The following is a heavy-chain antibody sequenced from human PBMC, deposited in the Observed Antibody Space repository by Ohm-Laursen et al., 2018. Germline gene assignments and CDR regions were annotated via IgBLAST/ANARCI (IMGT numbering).Heavy chain of an antibody. D-gene: IGHD3-22*01. CDR3: AKERVGDSSGYYYLYYYYGMDV. CDR1: GFTFSSYG. CDR2: ISYDGSNK. Sequence: SLRLSCAASGFTFSSYGMHWVRQAPGKGLEWVAAISYDGSNKYYADSVKGRFTISRDNSKNTLYLQMNSLRAEDTAVYYCAKERVGDSSGYYYLYYYYGMDVWGQGTTVTVSS. J-gene: IGHJ6*02. V-gene: IGHV3-30*18.